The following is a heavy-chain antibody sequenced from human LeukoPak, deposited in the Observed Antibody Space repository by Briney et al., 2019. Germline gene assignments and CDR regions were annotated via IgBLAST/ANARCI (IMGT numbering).Heavy chain of an antibody. D-gene: IGHD4/OR15-4a*01. CDR3: ARDRREYGGAYDY. V-gene: IGHV1-2*02. J-gene: IGHJ4*02. CDR2: INPNSGGT. Sequence: ASVTVSCKASGGTFSSYAISWVRQAPGQGLEWMGWINPNSGGTNYAQKFQGRVTMTRDTSISTAYMELSRLRSDDTAVYYCARDRREYGGAYDYWGQGTLVTVSS. CDR1: GGTFSSYA.